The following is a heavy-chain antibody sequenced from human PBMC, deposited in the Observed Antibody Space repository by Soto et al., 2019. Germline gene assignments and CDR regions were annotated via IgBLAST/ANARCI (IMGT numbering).Heavy chain of an antibody. CDR3: AGLGMVAAHREFDP. Sequence: SETLSLTCAVSSGTISSSNWWTWVRQPPGKGLEWIGEINQSGSPNYSPSLRSRVTISVDKSKSQFSLKLSSVTAADTAIYYCAGLGMVAAHREFDPWGQGTLVTVSS. J-gene: IGHJ5*02. CDR1: SGTISSSNW. V-gene: IGHV4-4*02. CDR2: INQSGSP. D-gene: IGHD2-15*01.